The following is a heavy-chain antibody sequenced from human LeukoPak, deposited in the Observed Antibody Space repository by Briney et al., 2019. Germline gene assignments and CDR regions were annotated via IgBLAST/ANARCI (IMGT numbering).Heavy chain of an antibody. J-gene: IGHJ5*02. CDR1: GFTFSSDA. D-gene: IGHD2-2*01. CDR2: ISGSGGST. Sequence: PGGSLRLSCAASGFTFSSDAMRWVRQAPGKGLEWVSAISGSGGSTYYADSVKGRFTISRDNSKNTLYLQMNSLRAEDTAVYYCAKDLKYQLLHWFDPWGQGTLVTVSS. V-gene: IGHV3-23*01. CDR3: AKDLKYQLLHWFDP.